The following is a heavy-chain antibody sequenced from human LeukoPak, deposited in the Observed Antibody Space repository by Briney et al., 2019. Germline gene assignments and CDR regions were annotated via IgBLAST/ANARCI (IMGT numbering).Heavy chain of an antibody. CDR1: GGSISSGGYS. D-gene: IGHD3-22*01. CDR2: IYHSGNT. CDR3: ARQQYYDSSGYYNWFDP. J-gene: IGHJ5*02. V-gene: IGHV4-30-2*01. Sequence: SETLSLTCAVSGGSISSGGYSWSWIRQPPGKGLEWIGYIYHSGNTYYNPSLKSRVTISVDTSKNQFSLKLSSVTAADTAVYYCARQQYYDSSGYYNWFDPWGQGTLVTVSS.